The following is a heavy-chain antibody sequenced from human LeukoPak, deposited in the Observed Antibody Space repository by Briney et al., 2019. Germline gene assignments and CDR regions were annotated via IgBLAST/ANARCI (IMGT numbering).Heavy chain of an antibody. Sequence: GGSLRLSCAASGFTFSSYWMSWVRQAPGKGLEWVANIKQDGSEKYYVDSVKGRFTISRDNAQNSLYLQMNSLRAEDTAVYYCARDMGAPNHYYYYMDVWGKGTTVTVSS. CDR2: IKQDGSEK. CDR3: ARDMGAPNHYYYYMDV. V-gene: IGHV3-7*01. J-gene: IGHJ6*03. CDR1: GFTFSSYW. D-gene: IGHD1-26*01.